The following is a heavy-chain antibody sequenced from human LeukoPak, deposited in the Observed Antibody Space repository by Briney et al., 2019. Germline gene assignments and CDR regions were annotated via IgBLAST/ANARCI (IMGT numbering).Heavy chain of an antibody. J-gene: IGHJ4*02. CDR3: AKLFIAWDIVVVPAAEPVFDY. V-gene: IGHV3-23*01. CDR1: GFTFSRFG. D-gene: IGHD2-2*01. CDR2: ISGSGGST. Sequence: PGGSLRLSCAASGFTFSRFGMSWVRQAPGKGLEWVSAISGSGGSTYYADSVKGRFTTSRDNSKNTLYLQMNSLRAEDTAVYYCAKLFIAWDIVVVPAAEPVFDYWGQGTLVTVSS.